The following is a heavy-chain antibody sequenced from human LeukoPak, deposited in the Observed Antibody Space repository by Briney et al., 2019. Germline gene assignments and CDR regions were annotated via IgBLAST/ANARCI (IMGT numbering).Heavy chain of an antibody. Sequence: PGGSLRLSCAASGFTFDDYAMHWVRQAPGKGLEWVSGISWNSGSMGYADSVKGRFTISRDNAKNSLYLQMNSLRAEDTALYYCAKGAYYYDSSGYGTEPWFDPWGQGTLVTVSS. D-gene: IGHD3-22*01. J-gene: IGHJ5*02. CDR1: GFTFDDYA. CDR2: ISWNSGSM. V-gene: IGHV3-9*01. CDR3: AKGAYYYDSSGYGTEPWFDP.